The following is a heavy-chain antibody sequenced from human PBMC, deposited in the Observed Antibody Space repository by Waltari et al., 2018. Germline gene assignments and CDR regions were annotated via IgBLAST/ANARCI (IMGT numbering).Heavy chain of an antibody. CDR2: ISSSGSNL. CDR1: GFTFSSYE. J-gene: IGHJ6*02. CDR3: ARDWANYSSGWYVDYYYYYGMDV. D-gene: IGHD6-19*01. V-gene: IGHV3-48*03. Sequence: EVQLVESGGGLVQPGGSLRLSCAASGFTFSSYEMNWVRQAPGKGLEWVSYISSSGSNLYYPDSVKGRFTISRDNAKNSLYLQMNSLRAEDTAVYYCARDWANYSSGWYVDYYYYYGMDVWGQGTTVTVSS.